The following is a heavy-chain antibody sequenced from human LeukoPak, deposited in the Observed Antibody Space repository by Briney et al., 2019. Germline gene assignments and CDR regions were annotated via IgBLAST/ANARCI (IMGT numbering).Heavy chain of an antibody. V-gene: IGHV1-8*01. CDR3: ARAGRGYSYGYSDY. Sequence: GASVKVSCKASGDTFTSYDINWVRQATGQGLEWMGWMNPNSGNTGYAQKLQGRVTMTTDTSTSTAYMELRSLRSDDTAVYYCARAGRGYSYGYSDYWGQGTLVTVSS. CDR2: MNPNSGNT. J-gene: IGHJ4*02. CDR1: GDTFTSYD. D-gene: IGHD5-18*01.